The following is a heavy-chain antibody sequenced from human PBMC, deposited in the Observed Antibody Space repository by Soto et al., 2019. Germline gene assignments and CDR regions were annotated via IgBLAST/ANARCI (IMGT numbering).Heavy chain of an antibody. Sequence: SETLSLTCSVSGYSVTSSDYYWARIRQPPGQGLEWMGSMFYSGLTYYNPSLKSRVTLSVDTSKNQFSVRLNSVTAADTAVYYCAPLSVSLSGPYGIHVWGQGTTVTVSS. J-gene: IGHJ6*02. CDR2: MFYSGLT. D-gene: IGHD2-15*01. V-gene: IGHV4-39*01. CDR1: GYSVTSSDYY. CDR3: APLSVSLSGPYGIHV.